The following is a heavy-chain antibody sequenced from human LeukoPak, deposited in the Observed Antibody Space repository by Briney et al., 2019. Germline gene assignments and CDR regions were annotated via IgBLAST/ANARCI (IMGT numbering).Heavy chain of an antibody. V-gene: IGHV3-30*18. Sequence: GGSLRLSCAASGFTFSSYGMHWVRQAPGKGLEWVAVISYDGSNKYYADSVKGRFTISRDNSKNTLYLQMNSLRAEDTAVYYCAKLPAEEYYDFWSGYQGWFDPWGQGTLVTVSS. D-gene: IGHD3-3*01. CDR1: GFTFSSYG. J-gene: IGHJ5*02. CDR3: AKLPAEEYYDFWSGYQGWFDP. CDR2: ISYDGSNK.